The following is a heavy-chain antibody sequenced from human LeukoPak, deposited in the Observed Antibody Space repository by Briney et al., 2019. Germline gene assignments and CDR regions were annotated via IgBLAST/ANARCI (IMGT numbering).Heavy chain of an antibody. V-gene: IGHV4-61*02. CDR3: ARDFWYSGSREYYYYMDV. J-gene: IGHJ6*03. Sequence: SETLSLTCTVSGGSISSGSYYWSWIRQPAGKGLEWIGRIYTSGSTNYSPSLKSRVTISVDTSKNQFSLKLSSVTAADTAVYYCARDFWYSGSREYYYYMDVWGKGTTVTVSS. D-gene: IGHD1-26*01. CDR1: GGSISSGSYY. CDR2: IYTSGST.